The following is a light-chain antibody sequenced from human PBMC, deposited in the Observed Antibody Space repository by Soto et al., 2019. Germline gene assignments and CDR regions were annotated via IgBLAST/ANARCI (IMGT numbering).Light chain of an antibody. Sequence: EIVLTQSPANLSLSPGERATLSCRARQRVSSYLAWYQQKPGQAPRLLIYDASNRATGIPARVSGRGSGTDFTLPISSLEPEDFAVYYCQQRSNWPPLTFGGGTKVEIK. V-gene: IGKV3-11*01. CDR2: DAS. CDR1: QRVSSY. CDR3: QQRSNWPPLT. J-gene: IGKJ4*01.